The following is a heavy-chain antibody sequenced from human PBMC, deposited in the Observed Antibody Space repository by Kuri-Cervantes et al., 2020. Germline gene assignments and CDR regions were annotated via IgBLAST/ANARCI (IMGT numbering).Heavy chain of an antibody. J-gene: IGHJ4*02. D-gene: IGHD1-1*01. CDR3: ARDLDGKDY. V-gene: IGHV3-30*03. Sequence: GGSLRLSCAASGFTFSSNMMHWVRQAPGKGLEWVALISYDGAYQIHADPVKGRFSISGDNSKNTLYLQMNSLRAEDTAVYYCARDLDGKDYWGQGTLVTVSS. CDR1: GFTFSSNM. CDR2: ISYDGAYQ.